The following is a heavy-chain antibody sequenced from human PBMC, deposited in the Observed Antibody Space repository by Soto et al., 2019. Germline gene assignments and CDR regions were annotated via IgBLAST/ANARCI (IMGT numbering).Heavy chain of an antibody. D-gene: IGHD6-13*01. V-gene: IGHV3-21*01. CDR1: GFTFSSYS. J-gene: IGHJ3*02. Sequence: GGSLRLSCAASGFTFSSYSMNWVRQAPGKGLEWVSSISSSSSYIYYADSVKGRFTISRDNAKNSLYLQMNSLRAEDTAVYYCASYGYSSSWYRSDGLGGDAFDIWGQGTMVTVSS. CDR2: ISSSSSYI. CDR3: ASYGYSSSWYRSDGLGGDAFDI.